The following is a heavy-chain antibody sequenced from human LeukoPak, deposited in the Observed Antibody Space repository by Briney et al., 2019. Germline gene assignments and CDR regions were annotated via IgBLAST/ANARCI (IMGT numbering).Heavy chain of an antibody. D-gene: IGHD4-23*01. CDR1: GYTFTGYY. CDR2: INPNSGGT. CDR3: ARVLYPKVVTGAFDI. Sequence: ASVKVSCKASGYTFTGYYMHWVRQAPGQGLEWMGWINPNSGGTNYAQKFQGRVTMTRDTSISTAYMELSRLRSDDTAVYYCARVLYPKVVTGAFDIWGQGTMVTVSS. J-gene: IGHJ3*02. V-gene: IGHV1-2*02.